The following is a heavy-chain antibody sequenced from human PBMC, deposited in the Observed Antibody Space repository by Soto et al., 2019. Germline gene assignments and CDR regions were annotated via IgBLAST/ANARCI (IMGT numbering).Heavy chain of an antibody. V-gene: IGHV4-34*01. Sequence: QVQLQQWGAGLLKPSETLSLTCAVYGGSFSGYYWSWIRQTPGKGLEWIGEINDSGSTNNNPSLKSRVTILVDTTKNQSSLKLSSVTAADTAVYYCARGLLLWFGELSRRGGYYSYMDVWGKGTTVTVSS. CDR3: ARGLLLWFGELSRRGGYYSYMDV. CDR2: INDSGST. J-gene: IGHJ6*03. D-gene: IGHD3-10*01. CDR1: GGSFSGYY.